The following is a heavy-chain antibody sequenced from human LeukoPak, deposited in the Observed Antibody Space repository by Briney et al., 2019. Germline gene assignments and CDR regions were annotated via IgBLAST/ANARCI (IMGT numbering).Heavy chain of an antibody. Sequence: SETLSLTCAVYGGSFSGYYWSWIRQPPGKGLEWIGEINHSASTTYNPSRTSRVTISVDTSKNQFSLKLSSVTAADTAVYYCARARVVVVAATRYTWFDPWGQGTLVTVSS. J-gene: IGHJ5*02. CDR3: ARARVVVVAATRYTWFDP. V-gene: IGHV4-34*01. CDR2: INHSAST. CDR1: GGSFSGYY. D-gene: IGHD2-15*01.